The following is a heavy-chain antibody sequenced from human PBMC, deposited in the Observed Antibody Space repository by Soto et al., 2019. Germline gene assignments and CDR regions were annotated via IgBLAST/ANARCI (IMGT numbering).Heavy chain of an antibody. CDR1: GVDFRGSY. V-gene: IGHV3-11*01. CDR3: AGFKEGKIVGLRWLDP. CDR2: ISDTGRTI. Sequence: GGSLRLSCVGSGVDFRGSYMNWIRQAPGKGLEWISYISDTGRTIHYADSVKGRFVISRDNSRDSLYLQMNDLRSDDTAIYYCAGFKEGKIVGLRWLDPWGQGTRVTVSS. J-gene: IGHJ5*02. D-gene: IGHD3-16*02.